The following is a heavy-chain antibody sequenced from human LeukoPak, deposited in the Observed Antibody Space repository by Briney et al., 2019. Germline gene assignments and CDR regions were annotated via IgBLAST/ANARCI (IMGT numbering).Heavy chain of an antibody. CDR2: ISVYNGNS. J-gene: IGHJ4*02. CDR3: ARDGDYCSSTSCYLKY. CDR1: GYTFPNYG. V-gene: IGHV1-18*01. D-gene: IGHD2-2*01. Sequence: GSSVKVSRKASGYTFPNYGITWVRQAPGQGLEWMGWISVYNGNSKDAQKLQGRVTMTTDTSTSTAYMELRSLRSDDTAVYYCARDGDYCSSTSCYLKYWGQGTLVTVSS.